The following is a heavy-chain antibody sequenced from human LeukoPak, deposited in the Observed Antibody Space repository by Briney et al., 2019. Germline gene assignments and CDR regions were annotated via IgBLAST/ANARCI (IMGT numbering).Heavy chain of an antibody. D-gene: IGHD6-13*01. Sequence: GGSLRLSCAASGFTFSSYGMHWVRQAPGKGLEWVAFIRYDGSNKYYADSVKGRFTISRDNSKNTLYLQMNSLRAEDTAVYHCAKTAAVDYYYYMDVWGKGTTVTVSS. CDR3: AKTAAVDYYYYMDV. J-gene: IGHJ6*03. V-gene: IGHV3-30*02. CDR2: IRYDGSNK. CDR1: GFTFSSYG.